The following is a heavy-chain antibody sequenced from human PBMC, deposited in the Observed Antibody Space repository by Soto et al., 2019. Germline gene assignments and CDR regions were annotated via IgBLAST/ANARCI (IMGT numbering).Heavy chain of an antibody. J-gene: IGHJ4*02. CDR1: GGSIRNSASY. D-gene: IGHD3-22*01. CDR2: IYYSGST. Sequence: SETLSLTCTVSGGSIRNSASYWSWIRQPPGKGLEWIGYIYYSGSTYYNPSLKSRVTISVDTSKNQFSLKLSSVTAADTAVYYCARVSKNYYDSSGYYSSFDYWGQGTLVTVSS. CDR3: ARVSKNYYDSSGYYSSFDY. V-gene: IGHV4-31*03.